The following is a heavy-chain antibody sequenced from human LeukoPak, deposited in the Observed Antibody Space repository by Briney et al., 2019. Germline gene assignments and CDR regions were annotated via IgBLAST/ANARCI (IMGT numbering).Heavy chain of an antibody. J-gene: IGHJ4*02. CDR2: INPNNDGT. D-gene: IGHD3-10*01. V-gene: IGHV1-2*02. Sequence: GASVKVSCKSSGYFFSDYYMHWVRQAPGQGLEWLGWINPNNDGTHYAERFQGRVTMTRDSAINTAYLEVTNLRSDDTATYYCARGALVRGVRIGGNCDFLGQGTLVTVSS. CDR1: GYFFSDYY. CDR3: ARGALVRGVRIGGNCDF.